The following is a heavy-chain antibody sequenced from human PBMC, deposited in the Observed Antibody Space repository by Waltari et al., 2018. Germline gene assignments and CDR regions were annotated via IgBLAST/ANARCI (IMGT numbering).Heavy chain of an antibody. CDR1: GFTFRGYW. V-gene: IGHV3-7*01. Sequence: EVQLVESGGGLVQPGGSLRLPCAASGFTFRGYWMSWVRQAPGKGLEWVANIKLDGSEKYYADSVKGRFTISRDNAENSLYLQMNSLRAEDTAVYYCARNWYDYWGQGTLVTVSS. J-gene: IGHJ5*01. CDR3: ARNWYDY. CDR2: IKLDGSEK.